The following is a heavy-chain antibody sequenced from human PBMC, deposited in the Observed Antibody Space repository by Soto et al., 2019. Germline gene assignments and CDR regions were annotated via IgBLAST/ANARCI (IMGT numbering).Heavy chain of an antibody. Sequence: ASVKVSCKASGYTFTSYGISWVRQAPGQGLEWMGWISAYNGNTNYAQKLQGRVTTTTDTSTSTAYMELRSLRSDDTAVYYCARRQRLYDFWSGYYIASNGYYYGMDVWGQGTTVTVSS. J-gene: IGHJ6*02. CDR3: ARRQRLYDFWSGYYIASNGYYYGMDV. D-gene: IGHD3-3*01. CDR1: GYTFTSYG. V-gene: IGHV1-18*01. CDR2: ISAYNGNT.